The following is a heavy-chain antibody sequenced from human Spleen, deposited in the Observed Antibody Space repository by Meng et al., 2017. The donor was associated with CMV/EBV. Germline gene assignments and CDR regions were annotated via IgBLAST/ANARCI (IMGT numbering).Heavy chain of an antibody. CDR1: GYKFTSYG. CDR3: ARSYGSGTYYDHYFDY. Sequence: SGYKFTSYGITWVRQAPGQGLEWMGWISTYNVDRNYAQKFQDRVSMTTDTSTSTAYMELRSLRSDDTAVYYCARSYGSGTYYDHYFDYWGQGTLVTVSS. CDR2: ISTYNVDR. V-gene: IGHV1-18*01. D-gene: IGHD3-10*01. J-gene: IGHJ4*02.